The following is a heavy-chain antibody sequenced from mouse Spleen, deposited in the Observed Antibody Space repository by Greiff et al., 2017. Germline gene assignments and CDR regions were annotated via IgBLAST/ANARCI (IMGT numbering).Heavy chain of an antibody. V-gene: IGHV5-17*01. CDR2: ISSGSSTI. CDR3: ARGSSYPYWEFDV. Sequence: VQLKESGGGLVKPGGSLKLSCAASGFTFSDYGMHWVRQSPEKGLEWVAYISSGSSTIYYEDTVKVRFTISRDNAKKTLFLQMTSLRSEETAMYYCARGSSYPYWEFDVWGAGTTVTVDS. D-gene: IGHD1-1*01. J-gene: IGHJ1*01. CDR1: GFTFSDYG.